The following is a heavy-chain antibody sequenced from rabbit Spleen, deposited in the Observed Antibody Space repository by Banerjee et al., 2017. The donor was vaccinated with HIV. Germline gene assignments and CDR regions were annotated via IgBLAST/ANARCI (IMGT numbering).Heavy chain of an antibody. Sequence: LEESGGGLVKPGGTLTLTCTVSGFSFSSNWICWVRQAPGKGLEWIGSIYSVIDYTYYASWVKGRFTISKTSSTTVTLQMTSLTVADTATYFCARDSGSSFSSYGMDLWGPGTLVTVS. CDR1: GFSFSSNW. J-gene: IGHJ6*01. D-gene: IGHD8-1*01. CDR3: ARDSGSSFSSYGMDL. CDR2: IYSVIDYT. V-gene: IGHV1S45*01.